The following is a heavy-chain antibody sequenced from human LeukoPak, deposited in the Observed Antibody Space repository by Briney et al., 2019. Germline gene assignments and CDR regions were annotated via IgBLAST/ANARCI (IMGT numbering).Heavy chain of an antibody. J-gene: IGHJ3*02. CDR2: IYYSGST. CDR1: GGSISSSSYY. V-gene: IGHV4-39*01. Sequence: SETLSLTCTVSGGSISSSSYYWGWIRQPPGKGLEWIGSIYYSGSTYYNPSLKSRVTISVDTSKNQFSLKLSSVTAADTAVYYCASADYYDSSGYSGAFDIWGQGTMVTVSS. D-gene: IGHD3-22*01. CDR3: ASADYYDSSGYSGAFDI.